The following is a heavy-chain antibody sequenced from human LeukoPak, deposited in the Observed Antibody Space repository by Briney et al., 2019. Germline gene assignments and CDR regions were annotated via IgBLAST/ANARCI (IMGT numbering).Heavy chain of an antibody. D-gene: IGHD2-2*01. Sequence: GGSLRLSRAASRFTFSSYAMHWVRQAPAKGLEWVAVISYDGSNKYYAHPVKGRFTISRDNSQNTLYLQMNRLRPEDTAVYYCATEVVDIVVVAADVYYYYYYMDVWGKGTTVTVSS. CDR3: ATEVVDIVVVAADVYYYYYYMDV. CDR2: ISYDGSNK. V-gene: IGHV3-30*04. CDR1: RFTFSSYA. J-gene: IGHJ6*03.